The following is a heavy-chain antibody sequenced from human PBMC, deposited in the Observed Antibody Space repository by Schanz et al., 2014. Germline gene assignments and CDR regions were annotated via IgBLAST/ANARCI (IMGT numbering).Heavy chain of an antibody. D-gene: IGHD6-13*01. CDR3: AKDIAPLAARPGYGMDV. Sequence: EGQLLESGGGLVQPGGSLSLSCAASGFTFSSYGMSWVCQAPGKGLEWVSGISSSGSTYYADSVKGRFTISRDNSKNTLYLQMNSLRAEDTAVYYCAKDIAPLAARPGYGMDVWGRGTTVTVSS. CDR2: ISSSGST. V-gene: IGHV3-23*01. CDR1: GFTFSSYG. J-gene: IGHJ6*02.